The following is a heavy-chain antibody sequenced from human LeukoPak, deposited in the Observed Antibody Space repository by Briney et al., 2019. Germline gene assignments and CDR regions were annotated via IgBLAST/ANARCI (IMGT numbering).Heavy chain of an antibody. D-gene: IGHD4-23*01. CDR3: ARRDSTVDYYYYGMDV. CDR2: ISSSSSYI. Sequence: PGGSLRLSCAASGFTFSSYSMNWVRQAPGKGLEWVSSISSSSSYIYYADSVKGRFTISRDNAKNSLYLQMNSLRAEDTAVYYCARRDSTVDYYYYGMDVWGQGTTVTVSS. V-gene: IGHV3-21*01. CDR1: GFTFSSYS. J-gene: IGHJ6*02.